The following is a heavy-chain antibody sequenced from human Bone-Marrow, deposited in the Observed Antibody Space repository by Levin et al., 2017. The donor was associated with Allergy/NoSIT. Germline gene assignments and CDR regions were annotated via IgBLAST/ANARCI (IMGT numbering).Heavy chain of an antibody. CDR2: IIPIFGTA. V-gene: IGHV1-69*13. J-gene: IGHJ4*02. CDR1: GGTFSSYA. Sequence: SVKVSCKASGGTFSSYAISWVRQAPGQGLEWMGGIIPIFGTANYAQKFQGRVTITADESTSTAYMELSSLRSEDTAVYYCAVDVGAGGSYYFDYWGQGTLVTVSS. D-gene: IGHD3-16*01. CDR3: AVDVGAGGSYYFDY.